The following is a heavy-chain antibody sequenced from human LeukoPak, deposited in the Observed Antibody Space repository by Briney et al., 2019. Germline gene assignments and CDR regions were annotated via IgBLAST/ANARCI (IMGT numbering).Heavy chain of an antibody. Sequence: SETLSLTCTVSGGPIDSHYWSWIRQPPGKGLEWIGYIYYSGDTSYNPSFKSRVTMSVDTSKNQFSLKLSSMTAADTAVYYCAGGNWLVGRNWGQGTLVTVSS. CDR2: IYYSGDT. CDR3: AGGNWLVGRN. D-gene: IGHD6-6*01. CDR1: GGPIDSHY. J-gene: IGHJ4*02. V-gene: IGHV4-59*11.